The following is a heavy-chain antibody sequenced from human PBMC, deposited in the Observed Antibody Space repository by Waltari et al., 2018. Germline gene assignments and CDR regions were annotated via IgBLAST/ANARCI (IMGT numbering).Heavy chain of an antibody. CDR1: VVTLSTFN. CDR2: ISRSGNYI. J-gene: IGHJ1*01. CDR3: AGDGSSSAFHS. D-gene: IGHD6-19*01. Sequence: DVQLVESGGVLVKSGGSLRLSCASSVVTLSTFNMNRVCPPPGKGLEWVSTISRSGNYIYYADSVKGRFTISRDNAKNSLFLHMNSLRGDDTAVYFCAGDGSSSAFHSWGQGTLVTVSS. V-gene: IGHV3-21*02.